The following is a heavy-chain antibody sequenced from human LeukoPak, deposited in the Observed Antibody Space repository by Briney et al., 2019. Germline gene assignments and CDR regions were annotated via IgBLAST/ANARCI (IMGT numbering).Heavy chain of an antibody. Sequence: SETLSLTCTVSGGSISSYYWSWIRQPPGEGLEWTGYIYYSGSTNYNPSLKSRVTISVDTSKNQFSLKLSSVTAADTAVYYCARTTVTTYHYYYYMDVWGKGTTVTISS. CDR3: ARTTVTTYHYYYYMDV. D-gene: IGHD4-17*01. V-gene: IGHV4-59*01. CDR2: IYYSGST. CDR1: GGSISSYY. J-gene: IGHJ6*03.